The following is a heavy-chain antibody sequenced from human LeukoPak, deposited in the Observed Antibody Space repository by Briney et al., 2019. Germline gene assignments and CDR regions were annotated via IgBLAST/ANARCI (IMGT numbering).Heavy chain of an antibody. J-gene: IGHJ4*02. CDR2: ISSSSSYI. CDR1: GFTFSSYS. D-gene: IGHD2-2*01. V-gene: IGHV3-21*01. CDR3: ARRYCSSTSCYFGMDY. Sequence: GGSLRLSCAASGFTFSSYSMNWVRQAPGKGLEWVSSISSSSSYIHYADSVKGRFTISRDNAKNSLYLQINSLRAEDTAVYYCARRYCSSTSCYFGMDYWGQGTLVTVSS.